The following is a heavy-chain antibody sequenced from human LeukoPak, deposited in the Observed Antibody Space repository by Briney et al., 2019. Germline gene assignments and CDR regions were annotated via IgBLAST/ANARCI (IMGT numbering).Heavy chain of an antibody. CDR2: ISSSSSYI. Sequence: GGSLRLSCAASGFTFSSYSMNWVRQAPGKGLEWVSSISSSSSYIYYADSVKGRFTISRDNAKNSLYLQMNSLRAEDTAVYYCASVSSGGSCSDYSGQGTLVTVSS. J-gene: IGHJ4*02. CDR1: GFTFSSYS. CDR3: ASVSSGGSCSDY. V-gene: IGHV3-21*01. D-gene: IGHD2-15*01.